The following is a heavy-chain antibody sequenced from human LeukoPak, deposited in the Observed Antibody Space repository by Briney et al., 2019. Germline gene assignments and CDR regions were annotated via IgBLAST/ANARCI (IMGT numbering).Heavy chain of an antibody. V-gene: IGHV4-59*01. CDR1: GGSISSYY. J-gene: IGHJ3*02. CDR2: IYYSGTT. CDR3: ARGSSTGDAFDI. D-gene: IGHD2-2*01. Sequence: PSETLSLTCTVSGGSISSYYWSWIRQPPGKGLEWIGNIYYSGTTNYNPSLKSRVTISVDTSKNQFSLKLSSVTAADTAVFYCARGSSTGDAFDIWGQGTMVTVSS.